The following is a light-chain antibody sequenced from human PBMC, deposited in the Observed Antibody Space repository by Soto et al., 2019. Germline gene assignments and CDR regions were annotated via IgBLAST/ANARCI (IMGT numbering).Light chain of an antibody. CDR2: GAS. Sequence: IVLTQSPGTLSLSPGARYTLSCKASQSVSSSSLAWYQQKPGQAPRLLIYGASSRATGIPDRFSGSGSGTDFTLTISRLETPDFAVYYCQQYGSSHPATFGQGTRLEIK. CDR3: QQYGSSHPAT. V-gene: IGKV3-20*01. J-gene: IGKJ5*01. CDR1: QSVSSSS.